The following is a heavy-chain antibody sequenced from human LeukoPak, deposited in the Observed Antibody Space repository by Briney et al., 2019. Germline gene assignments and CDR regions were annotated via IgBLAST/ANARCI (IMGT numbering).Heavy chain of an antibody. J-gene: IGHJ4*02. CDR1: GFTFSRYE. CDR3: GRGTAVIPGIDY. V-gene: IGHV3-7*04. D-gene: IGHD2-21*02. Sequence: PGGSLRLSCAASGFTFSRYEMNWVRQAPGKGLEWVANIKLDGSEKHCVDSVKGRFTISRDNAKNSLYLQMNSLRAEDTAVYYCGRGTAVIPGIDYWGQGILVTVSS. CDR2: IKLDGSEK.